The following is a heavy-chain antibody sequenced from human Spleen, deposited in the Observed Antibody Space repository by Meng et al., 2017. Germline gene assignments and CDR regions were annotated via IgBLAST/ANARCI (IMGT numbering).Heavy chain of an antibody. J-gene: IGHJ4*02. CDR1: GFTFSSYT. Sequence: GESLKISCAASGFTFSSYTMHWVRQAPGKGLEWVAVIWYDGSKRYSADSVTGRFTISRDNSKNTVYLQMNSLRAEDTAVYYCAKKLAVDNVDTAMVTPAGYWGQGTLVTVSS. V-gene: IGHV3-33*06. D-gene: IGHD5-18*01. CDR2: IWYDGSKR. CDR3: AKKLAVDNVDTAMVTPAGY.